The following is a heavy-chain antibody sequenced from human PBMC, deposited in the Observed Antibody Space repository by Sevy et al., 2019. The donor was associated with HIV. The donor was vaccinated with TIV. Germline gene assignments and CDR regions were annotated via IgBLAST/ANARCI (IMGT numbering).Heavy chain of an antibody. D-gene: IGHD3-22*01. Sequence: SETLSLTCAVSGYSISSGYYWGWIRQPPGKGLEWIGIIFHSGSTYYNPSLKSRVTISVDTSKNQFSLKLSSVTAADTAVYFCARTPSSYDSSGRYYPWFDPWGQGTLVTVSS. V-gene: IGHV4-38-2*01. J-gene: IGHJ5*02. CDR1: GYSISSGYY. CDR3: ARTPSSYDSSGRYYPWFDP. CDR2: IFHSGST.